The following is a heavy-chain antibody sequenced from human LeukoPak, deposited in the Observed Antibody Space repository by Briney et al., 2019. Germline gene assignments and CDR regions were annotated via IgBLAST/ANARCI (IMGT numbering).Heavy chain of an antibody. CDR1: GYTFIDHY. D-gene: IGHD3-22*01. V-gene: IGHV1-2*02. CDR2: IDLDTGDT. J-gene: IGHJ4*02. CDR3: ARAGHNSNSGGYDF. Sequence: ASVKLSCKPSGYTFIDHYLHWVRQAPGQGLESLGWIDLDTGDTNYPKKYQGRVTMTRDTSSSTAYMELNRLRSDDRAVYYCARAGHNSNSGGYDFWGLGTLVTVSS.